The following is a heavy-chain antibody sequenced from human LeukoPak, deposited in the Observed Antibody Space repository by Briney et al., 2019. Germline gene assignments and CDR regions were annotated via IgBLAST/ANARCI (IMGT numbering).Heavy chain of an antibody. Sequence: TGGSLRLSCAASGFTFSSYSMNWVRQAPGKGLEWVSSISSSSSYIYYADSVKGRFTISRDNAKNSLYLQMNSLRAEDTAVYYCARDNPRGRGEAYDYWGQGTLVTVSS. CDR1: GFTFSSYS. V-gene: IGHV3-21*01. CDR3: ARDNPRGRGEAYDY. D-gene: IGHD3-16*01. J-gene: IGHJ4*02. CDR2: ISSSSSYI.